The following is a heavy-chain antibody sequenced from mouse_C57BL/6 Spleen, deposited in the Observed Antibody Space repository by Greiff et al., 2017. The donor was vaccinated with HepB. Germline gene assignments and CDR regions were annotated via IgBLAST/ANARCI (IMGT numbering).Heavy chain of an antibody. CDR1: GYTFTDYY. Sequence: VMLVESGAELVRPGASVKLSCKASGYTFTDYYINWVKQRPGQGLEWIARIYPGSGNTYYNEKFKGKATLTAEKSSSTAYMQLSSLTSEDSAVYFCARGDPWFAYWGQGTLVTVSA. V-gene: IGHV1-76*01. CDR3: ARGDPWFAY. J-gene: IGHJ3*01. CDR2: IYPGSGNT.